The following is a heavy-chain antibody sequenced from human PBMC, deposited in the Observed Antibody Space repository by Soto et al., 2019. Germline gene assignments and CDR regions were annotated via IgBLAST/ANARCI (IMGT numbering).Heavy chain of an antibody. J-gene: IGHJ4*02. V-gene: IGHV1-18*04. CDR3: ARDGIVGWLPKQD. CDR2: ISAYNGNT. Sequence: QVQLVQAGAEVKKPGASVKVSCKASGYTFTSYGISWVRQAPGQGLEWMGWISAYNGNTNYGQKVQGRVTMTTDTATRTAYMELRSLTSDDTAVYYCARDGIVGWLPKQDWGQGTLVTVSS. CDR1: GYTFTSYG. D-gene: IGHD3-22*01.